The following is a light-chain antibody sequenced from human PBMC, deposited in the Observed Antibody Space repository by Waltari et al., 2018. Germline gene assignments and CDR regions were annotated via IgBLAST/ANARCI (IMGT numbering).Light chain of an antibody. V-gene: IGLV1-47*01. CDR2: RND. CDR1: GSKIGSNY. Sequence: QSVLTQPPSASGTPGQRVTISCSGSGSKIGSNYLYWYQQFPGSAPKLLMYRNDQRPSGVPDRFSGSKSGTSDSLAISGLRSEDEADYYCAAWDGSLSGWLFGGGTKLTVL. CDR3: AAWDGSLSGWL. J-gene: IGLJ3*02.